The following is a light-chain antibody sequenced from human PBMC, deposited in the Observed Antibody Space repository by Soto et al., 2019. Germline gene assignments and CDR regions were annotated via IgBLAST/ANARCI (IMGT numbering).Light chain of an antibody. CDR3: QQSYTYPHT. V-gene: IGKV1-39*01. CDR1: QSVSSY. CDR2: AAS. J-gene: IGKJ2*01. Sequence: DIQMTQSQSSLSASVGDRVTITCRTSQSVSSYLNWYQQKPGKAPNLLIFAASSLQSGVPSRFSGSGSGTDFTLTVNSLQPEDFATYYCQQSYTYPHTFGQGTKVDIK.